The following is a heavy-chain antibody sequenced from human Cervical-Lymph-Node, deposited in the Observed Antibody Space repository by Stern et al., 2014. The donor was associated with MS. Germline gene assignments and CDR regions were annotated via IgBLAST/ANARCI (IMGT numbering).Heavy chain of an antibody. Sequence: QVQLVQSGAEAKKPGASVNVSCKASGYTFTNYYIHWVRQAPGQGLEWVGGSNSGGGSTGNAQKCQSRVTMTRGTSTSTVYRALSSVRYEDTAVYSCGGGFSNVDKHFDRWGQGTLVAVSS. CDR1: GYTFTNYY. CDR3: GGGFSNVDKHFDR. D-gene: IGHD4-11*01. V-gene: IGHV1-46*01. J-gene: IGHJ4*02. CDR2: SNSGGGST.